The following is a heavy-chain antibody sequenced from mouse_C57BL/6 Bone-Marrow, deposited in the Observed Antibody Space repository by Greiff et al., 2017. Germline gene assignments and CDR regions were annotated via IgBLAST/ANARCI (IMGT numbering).Heavy chain of an antibody. CDR3: ARRKDTWFAY. Sequence: QVHVKQSGAALVKPGASVKISCKASGYAFSCYWMNWVKQRPGNGLEWIGQLYPGGGDTNYNGKFKGQATLTADKSSSTAYMQLSSLTSEDSAVYLCARRKDTWFAYWGQGTLVTVSA. V-gene: IGHV1-80*01. J-gene: IGHJ3*01. CDR1: GYAFSCYW. CDR2: LYPGGGDT.